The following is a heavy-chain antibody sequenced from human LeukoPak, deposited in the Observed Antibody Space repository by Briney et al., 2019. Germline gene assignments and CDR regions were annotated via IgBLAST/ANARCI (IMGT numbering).Heavy chain of an antibody. CDR2: IDWDYDK. J-gene: IGHJ3*02. V-gene: IGHV2-70*01. CDR3: ARVKVDFGASLGAFDI. Sequence: ESGPALVKPTQTLTLTCTVSGFSLSTSGMCVSWIRQPPGKALEWLALIDWDYDKYYSTSLRSRLTISKDNYKNQVVLKMTNMNPVDTATYYCARVKVDFGASLGAFDIWGQGTMVTVSS. CDR1: GFSLSTSGMC. D-gene: IGHD4-17*01.